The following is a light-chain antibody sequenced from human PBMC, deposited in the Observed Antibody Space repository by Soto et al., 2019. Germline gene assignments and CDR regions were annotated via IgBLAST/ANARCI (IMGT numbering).Light chain of an antibody. CDR3: QPYHDSPPIT. J-gene: IGKJ3*01. CDR2: GAS. CDR1: QSVSSD. V-gene: IGKV3-15*01. Sequence: EIVMTQSPDTLSVSPGEGVTLSCRASQSVSSDLAWYQQKPGQSPRLLMYGASTRATEIPASFSGGVSGPEFTLPISSLRSEDVAVDNCQPYHDSPPITFGPWTKVEIK.